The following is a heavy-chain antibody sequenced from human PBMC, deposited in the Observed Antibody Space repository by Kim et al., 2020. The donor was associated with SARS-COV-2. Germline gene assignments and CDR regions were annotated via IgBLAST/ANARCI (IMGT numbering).Heavy chain of an antibody. CDR1: GFTFSSYG. CDR2: IWYDGSNK. J-gene: IGHJ5*02. V-gene: IGHV3-33*01. D-gene: IGHD3-22*01. Sequence: GGSLRLSCAASGFTFSSYGMHWVRQAPGKGLEWVAVIWYDGSNKYYADSVKGRFTISRDNSKNTLYLQMNSLRAEDTAVYYCAREEDYYDSSGDGSSWFDPWGQGTLVTVSS. CDR3: AREEDYYDSSGDGSSWFDP.